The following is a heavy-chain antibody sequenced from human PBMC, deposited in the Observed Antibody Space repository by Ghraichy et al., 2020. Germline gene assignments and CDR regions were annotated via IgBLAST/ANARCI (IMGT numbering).Heavy chain of an antibody. D-gene: IGHD2-2*01. Sequence: GGSLRLSCAASGFTFSSYGMHWVRQAPGKGLEWVAVISYDGSNIYYADSVKGRFTISRDNSKNTLYLQMNSLRAEDTAVYYCAKSGYCSSTSCYADGALELRDYYYYGMDVWGQGTTVTVSS. CDR3: AKSGYCSSTSCYADGALELRDYYYYGMDV. V-gene: IGHV3-30*18. CDR1: GFTFSSYG. J-gene: IGHJ6*02. CDR2: ISYDGSNI.